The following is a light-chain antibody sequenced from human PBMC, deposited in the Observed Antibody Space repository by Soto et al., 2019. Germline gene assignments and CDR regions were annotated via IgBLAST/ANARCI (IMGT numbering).Light chain of an antibody. CDR2: EVS. V-gene: IGLV2-14*01. CDR3: SSYTSSSTFV. CDR1: SSDVGGYKY. Sequence: QSVLTQPASVSGSPGQSITISCTGTSSDVGGYKYVSWYQQHPGKAPKLLIYEVSNRPSGISNRFSASKSDNTASLTISGLQAEDEADYYCSSYTSSSTFVFGTGTKVTV. J-gene: IGLJ1*01.